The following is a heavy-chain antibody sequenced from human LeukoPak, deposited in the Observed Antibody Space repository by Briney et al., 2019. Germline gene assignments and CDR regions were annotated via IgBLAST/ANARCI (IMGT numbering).Heavy chain of an antibody. Sequence: SETLPLTCTVSGGSVDTIDYYWSWIRQPPGKGLEWIGYMYHTGSSIYSPSLKSRLTISVDTSKNQFTLNLSSMTAADTAVYYCAGDQGGSAHRHAFDIRGQGTLVTVPS. CDR3: AGDQGGSAHRHAFDI. V-gene: IGHV4-61*08. CDR2: MYHTGSS. CDR1: GGSVDTIDYY. J-gene: IGHJ3*02. D-gene: IGHD1-26*01.